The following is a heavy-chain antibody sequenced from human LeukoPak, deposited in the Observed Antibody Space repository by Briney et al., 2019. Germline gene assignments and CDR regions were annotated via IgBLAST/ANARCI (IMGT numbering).Heavy chain of an antibody. CDR1: GGSISSSSYY. V-gene: IGHV4-39*07. J-gene: IGHJ4*02. CDR2: IYYSGST. CDR3: ARGGRSEDY. D-gene: IGHD1-26*01. Sequence: SETLSLTCTVSGGSISSSSYYWGWIRQPPGKGLEWIGSIYYSGSTYYNPSLKSRVTISVDTSKNQFSLKLSSVTAADTAVYYCARGGRSEDYWGQGTLVTVSS.